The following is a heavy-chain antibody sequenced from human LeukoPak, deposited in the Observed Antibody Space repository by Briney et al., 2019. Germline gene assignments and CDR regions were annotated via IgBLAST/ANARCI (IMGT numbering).Heavy chain of an antibody. CDR1: GYTFTSYD. Sequence: ASVKVSCKASGYTFTSYDINWVRQATGQGLEWMGWMNPNSGNTGYAQKFQGRVTITRNTSISTAYMELSSLRSEDTAVYYCARLSRDSSGYYGYYYYYMDVWGKGTTVTVSS. D-gene: IGHD3-22*01. V-gene: IGHV1-8*03. J-gene: IGHJ6*03. CDR2: MNPNSGNT. CDR3: ARLSRDSSGYYGYYYYYMDV.